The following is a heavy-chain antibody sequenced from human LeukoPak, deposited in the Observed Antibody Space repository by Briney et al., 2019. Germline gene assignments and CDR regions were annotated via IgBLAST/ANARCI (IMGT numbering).Heavy chain of an antibody. Sequence: HGESLKISCKGSGYSFTSYWIGWVRQMPGKGLEWMGIIYPGDSDTRYSPSFQGQVTISADKSISTAYLQWSSLKASDTAMYYCARWFGSILRTYDSSGHYYFDYWGQGTLVTVSS. CDR2: IYPGDSDT. CDR3: ARWFGSILRTYDSSGHYYFDY. V-gene: IGHV5-51*01. CDR1: GYSFTSYW. D-gene: IGHD3-22*01. J-gene: IGHJ4*02.